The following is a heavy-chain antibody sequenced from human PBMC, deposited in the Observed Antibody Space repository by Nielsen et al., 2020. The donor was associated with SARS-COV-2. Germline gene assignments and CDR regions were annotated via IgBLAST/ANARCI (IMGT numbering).Heavy chain of an antibody. CDR1: GFTFSSYG. CDR3: AKVLVGATLTSAFDY. D-gene: IGHD1-26*01. J-gene: IGHJ4*02. Sequence: GGSLRLSCAASGFTFSSYGMHWVRQAPGKGLEWVAVISYDGSNKYYADSVKGRFTISRDNSKNTLYLQMNSLRAEDTALYYCAKVLVGATLTSAFDYWGQGTLVTVSS. CDR2: ISYDGSNK. V-gene: IGHV3-30*18.